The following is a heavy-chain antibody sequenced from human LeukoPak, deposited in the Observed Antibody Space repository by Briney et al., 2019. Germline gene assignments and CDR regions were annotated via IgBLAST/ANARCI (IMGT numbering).Heavy chain of an antibody. CDR1: GQSTTTYR. D-gene: IGHD2-2*01. CDR3: ARGYRSTTHCHFDS. CDR2: IDEDGST. V-gene: IGHV4-4*07. Sequence: SETLSLTCSVSGQSTTTYRWSWIRQSAAKGLEWMGRIDEDGSTTYSPSLRSRVTVSADTSKNQVSLKLKFVTAADTAVYFCARGYRSTTHCHFDSWGRGTLVTVSS. J-gene: IGHJ5*01.